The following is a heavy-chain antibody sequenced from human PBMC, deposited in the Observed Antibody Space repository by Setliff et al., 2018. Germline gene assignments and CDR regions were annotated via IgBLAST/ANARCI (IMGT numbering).Heavy chain of an antibody. D-gene: IGHD2-15*01. CDR2: VYHNGNT. Sequence: SETLSLTCTVSGGSISPYFWSWVRQPPGKGLGWIGYVYHNGNTNFNPSLKSRVTMSVDTSKNQFALHLKSVTAADTAVYYCARDRSAYSYGLDVWGQGTTVTVSS. V-gene: IGHV4-59*01. CDR3: ARDRSAYSYGLDV. J-gene: IGHJ6*02. CDR1: GGSISPYF.